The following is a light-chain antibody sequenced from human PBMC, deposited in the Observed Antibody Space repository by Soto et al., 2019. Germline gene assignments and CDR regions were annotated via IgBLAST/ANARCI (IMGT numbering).Light chain of an antibody. V-gene: IGKV1-9*01. J-gene: IGKJ4*01. CDR2: AAS. CDR3: QQLNSYPLT. Sequence: DIQLTQSPSFLSASVGDRVTITCRASQDISSYLAWYQQKPGKAPKLLIYAASTLQSGVPSSFSGSGSWTEFTLTISSLQPEDFSTYYCQQLNSYPLTFGGGTKVEIK. CDR1: QDISSY.